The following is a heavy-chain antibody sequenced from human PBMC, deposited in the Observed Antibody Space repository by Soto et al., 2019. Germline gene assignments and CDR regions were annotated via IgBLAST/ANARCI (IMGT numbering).Heavy chain of an antibody. CDR3: ARGETRPY. Sequence: ASVKVSCKASGYKFTEYGVNWVRQAPGEGPEWMGWISPYSANTRYAENFQGRVSMTTDTFTTTAYMELRGLRSDDTAGYYCARGETRPYWGQGTLVTVSS. D-gene: IGHD3-16*01. CDR1: GYKFTEYG. CDR2: ISPYSANT. J-gene: IGHJ4*02. V-gene: IGHV1-18*04.